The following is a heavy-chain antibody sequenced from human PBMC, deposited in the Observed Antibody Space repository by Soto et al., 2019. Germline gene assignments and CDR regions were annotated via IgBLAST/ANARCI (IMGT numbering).Heavy chain of an antibody. D-gene: IGHD2-8*01. CDR1: GDSIKNYF. CDR2: FYHSGTT. Sequence: VQLQESGPGLVKASETLSLTCTVSGDSIKNYFWSWVRQPPGKGLEWIGHFYHSGTTNYSPALKSRVTISIDQSKNQFSLRLNSVTAADTAVYFCARDPGYCTNGVCPIFDFWGQGIPVTVSS. V-gene: IGHV4-59*01. CDR3: ARDPGYCTNGVCPIFDF. J-gene: IGHJ4*02.